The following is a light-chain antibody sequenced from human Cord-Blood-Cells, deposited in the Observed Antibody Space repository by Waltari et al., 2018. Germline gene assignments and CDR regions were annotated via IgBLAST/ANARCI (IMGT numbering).Light chain of an antibody. CDR2: DVS. Sequence: QSALTQPASVSGSPGQSITISCPGPSSAVGGYNYLPWYQHHPGKAPKLMIYDVSNRPSGVSNRFSGSKSGNTASLTISGLQAEDEADYYCSSYTSSSTYVFGTGTKVTVL. CDR1: SSAVGGYNY. V-gene: IGLV2-14*03. CDR3: SSYTSSSTYV. J-gene: IGLJ1*01.